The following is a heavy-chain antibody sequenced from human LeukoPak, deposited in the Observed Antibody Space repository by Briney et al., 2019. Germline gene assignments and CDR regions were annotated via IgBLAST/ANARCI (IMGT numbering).Heavy chain of an antibody. Sequence: SETLSLTCTVSGGSISSSSYYWGWIRQPPGKGLEWIASIFYSGSTYYNPSLKSRVTIAVDTSKNQFSLKLSSVTAADTAVYYCASAMVATLGGMDVWGQGTTVTVSS. J-gene: IGHJ6*02. D-gene: IGHD5-12*01. CDR3: ASAMVATLGGMDV. CDR1: GGSISSSSYY. V-gene: IGHV4-39*07. CDR2: IFYSGST.